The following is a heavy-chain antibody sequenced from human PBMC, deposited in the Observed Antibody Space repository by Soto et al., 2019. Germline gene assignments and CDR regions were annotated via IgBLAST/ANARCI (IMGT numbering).Heavy chain of an antibody. Sequence: PGGSLRLSCAASGFTFSSYGMHWVRQAPGKGLEWVAVIWYDGSNKYYADSVKGRFTISRDNSKNTLYLQMNSLRAEDTAVYYCARDGTIFGVVGDILTGSDEYYFDYWGQGTLVTVSS. CDR3: ARDGTIFGVVGDILTGSDEYYFDY. J-gene: IGHJ4*02. CDR2: IWYDGSNK. D-gene: IGHD3-3*01. CDR1: GFTFSSYG. V-gene: IGHV3-33*01.